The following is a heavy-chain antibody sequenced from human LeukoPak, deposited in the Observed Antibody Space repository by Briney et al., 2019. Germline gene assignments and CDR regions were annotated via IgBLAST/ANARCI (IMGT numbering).Heavy chain of an antibody. J-gene: IGHJ4*02. CDR1: GFTFSSYA. CDR2: IIISGGST. D-gene: IGHD1-26*01. V-gene: IGHV3-23*01. CDR3: AKGARIVGASTTDY. Sequence: PGGSLRLSCAASGFTFSSYAMSWVRQAPGKGLEWVSTIIISGGSTFYADSVKGRFTISRDNSKNTLYLQMNSLRAEDTAIYYCAKGARIVGASTTDYWGQGTLVTVSS.